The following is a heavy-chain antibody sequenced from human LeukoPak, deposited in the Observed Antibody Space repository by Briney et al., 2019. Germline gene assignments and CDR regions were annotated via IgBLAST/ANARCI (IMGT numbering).Heavy chain of an antibody. Sequence: ASVKVSCKAYGGTFSSYAISWVRQAPGQGLEWMGRIIPILGLANYAQKLQGRVTITADKSTSTAYMELSSLRSADTAVYYCAREDPYYYDTSGYPLVPSASDYWGQGTLVTVSS. CDR1: GGTFSSYA. CDR2: IIPILGLA. V-gene: IGHV1-69*04. J-gene: IGHJ4*02. D-gene: IGHD3-22*01. CDR3: AREDPYYYDTSGYPLVPSASDY.